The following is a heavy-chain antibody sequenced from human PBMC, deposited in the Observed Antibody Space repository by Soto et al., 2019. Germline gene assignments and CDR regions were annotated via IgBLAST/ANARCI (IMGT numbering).Heavy chain of an antibody. CDR2: IIPIFGTA. J-gene: IGHJ6*02. Sequence: QVQLVQSGAEVKKPGSSVKVSCKASGCTFSSYAISWVRQAPGQGLEWMGGIIPIFGTANYAQKFQGRVTITADEYTSTDYLELSSMRSEDTAVYYCARVRDTMIAPVSYYYYGRDVWGQGTTVTVSS. D-gene: IGHD3-22*01. V-gene: IGHV1-69*01. CDR1: GCTFSSYA. CDR3: ARVRDTMIAPVSYYYYGRDV.